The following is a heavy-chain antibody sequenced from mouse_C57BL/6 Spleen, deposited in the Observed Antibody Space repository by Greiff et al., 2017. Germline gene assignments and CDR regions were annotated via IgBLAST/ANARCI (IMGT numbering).Heavy chain of an antibody. V-gene: IGHV1-64*01. CDR2: IHPNSGST. D-gene: IGHD2-5*01. Sequence: QVQLQQPGAELVKPGASVKLSCKASGYTFTSYWMHWVKQRPGQGLEWIGMIHPNSGSTNYNEKFKSKATLTVDKSSSTAYMQLSSLTSEDSAVYYCARYYSNFYARDYWGQGTSVTVSS. CDR3: ARYYSNFYARDY. CDR1: GYTFTSYW. J-gene: IGHJ4*01.